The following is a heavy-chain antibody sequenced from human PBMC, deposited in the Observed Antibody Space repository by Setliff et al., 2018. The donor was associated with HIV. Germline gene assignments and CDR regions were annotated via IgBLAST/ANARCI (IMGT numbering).Heavy chain of an antibody. CDR3: ARGLDLGYFDY. V-gene: IGHV4-4*02. J-gene: IGHJ4*02. CDR1: GGSISSNW. CDR2: IYHSGST. D-gene: IGHD7-27*01. Sequence: SETLSLTCAVSGGSISSNWWSWVRQSPGKGLEWIGEIYHSGSTHYNPSLQSRVTISVDKSKSQFSLKLNSVTAADTAVYYCARGLDLGYFDYWGQGTLVTVSS.